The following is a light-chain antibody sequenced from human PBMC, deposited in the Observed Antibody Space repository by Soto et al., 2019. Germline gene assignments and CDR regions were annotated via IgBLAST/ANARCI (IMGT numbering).Light chain of an antibody. V-gene: IGLV2-11*01. J-gene: IGLJ3*02. CDR3: CSYAGSYTWV. CDR2: DVN. CDR1: SSDVGGYEY. Sequence: QSALTQPRSVSGSPGQSVTISCTGTSSDVGGYEYVSWYQQDQGKAPQLRIYDVNKRPSGVPDRFSGSKSGNTASLTISGLQAEDETDYYCCSYAGSYTWVFGGGTKLTVL.